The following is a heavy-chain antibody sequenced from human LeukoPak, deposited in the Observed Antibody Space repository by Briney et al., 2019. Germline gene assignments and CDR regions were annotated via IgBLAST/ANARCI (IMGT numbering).Heavy chain of an antibody. CDR2: IKNDGSST. V-gene: IGHV3-74*01. D-gene: IGHD3-9*01. CDR1: GFTFSHHW. Sequence: GGSLRLSCAASGFTFSHHWMHWVRQSPGEGLVWVARIKNDGSSTGYADFAKGRFTISRDNAKNRLYLQMDSLRAEDTALYYCARDRADFVTEYHPLFDQWGQGTLVTVSS. CDR3: ARDRADFVTEYHPLFDQ. J-gene: IGHJ4*02.